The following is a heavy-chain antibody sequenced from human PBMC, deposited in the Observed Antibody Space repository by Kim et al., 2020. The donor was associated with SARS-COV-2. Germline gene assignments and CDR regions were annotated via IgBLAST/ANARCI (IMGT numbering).Heavy chain of an antibody. D-gene: IGHD2-2*01. V-gene: IGHV3-30*01. J-gene: IGHJ4*02. CDR3: ARARPDIVVVPAAPQDY. Sequence: VKGRFTISRDNSKNTLYLQMNSLRAEDTAVYYCARARPDIVVVPAAPQDYWGQGTLVTVSS.